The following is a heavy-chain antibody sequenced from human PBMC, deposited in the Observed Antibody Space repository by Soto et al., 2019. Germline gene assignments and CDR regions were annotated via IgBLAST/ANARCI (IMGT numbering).Heavy chain of an antibody. D-gene: IGHD2-15*01. V-gene: IGHV1-69*01. J-gene: IGHJ6*02. Sequence: QVQLVQSGAEVKKPGSSVKVSCKASGGTFSSYAISWVRQAPGQGLEWMGGIIPIFGTANYAQKFQGRVTITADESTSTAYMELSSLRSEDTAGYYCARYGVVVVAANPSYYYYGMDVWGQGTTVTVSS. CDR2: IIPIFGTA. CDR1: GGTFSSYA. CDR3: ARYGVVVVAANPSYYYYGMDV.